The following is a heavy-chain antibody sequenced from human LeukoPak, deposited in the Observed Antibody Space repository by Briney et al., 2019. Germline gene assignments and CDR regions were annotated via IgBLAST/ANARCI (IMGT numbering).Heavy chain of an antibody. CDR2: ISTSSTYI. V-gene: IGHV3-21*04. CDR3: AKNGDRGAYCTGGTCYPYFYYYMDV. CDR1: GFTFSSND. J-gene: IGHJ6*03. Sequence: GGSLRLSCAASGFTFSSNDMTWVRQAPGKGLEWVSSISTSSTYIFYADSVKGRFTISRDNSKNTLYLQMNSLRAEDTAIYYCAKNGDRGAYCTGGTCYPYFYYYMDVWGKGTTVTI. D-gene: IGHD2-15*01.